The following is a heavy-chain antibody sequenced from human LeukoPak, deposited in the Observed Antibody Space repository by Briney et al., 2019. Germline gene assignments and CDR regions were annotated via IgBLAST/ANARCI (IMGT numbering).Heavy chain of an antibody. J-gene: IGHJ3*02. D-gene: IGHD3-22*01. CDR3: ARDSLPYYYDSSGYYPDAFDI. CDR2: ISSSSSYI. V-gene: IGHV3-21*01. Sequence: GGSLRLSCAASGFTFSSYSMNRVRQAPGKGLEWVSSISSSSSYIYYADSVKGRFTISRDNAKNSPYLQMNSLRAEDTAVYYCARDSLPYYYDSSGYYPDAFDIWGQGTMVTVSS. CDR1: GFTFSSYS.